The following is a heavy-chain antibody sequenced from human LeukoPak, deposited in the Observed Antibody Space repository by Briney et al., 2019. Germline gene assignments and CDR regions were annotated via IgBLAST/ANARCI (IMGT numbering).Heavy chain of an antibody. D-gene: IGHD6-19*01. J-gene: IGHJ3*02. CDR3: ARDFGSGWTEDAFDI. V-gene: IGHV1-69*04. Sequence: GSSVKVSCKASGGTFSSYTISWVRQAPGQGLEWMGRIIPILGIANYAQKFQGRVTITADKSTSTAYMELSSLRSEDTAVYYCARDFGSGWTEDAFDIWGQGTMVTASS. CDR1: GGTFSSYT. CDR2: IIPILGIA.